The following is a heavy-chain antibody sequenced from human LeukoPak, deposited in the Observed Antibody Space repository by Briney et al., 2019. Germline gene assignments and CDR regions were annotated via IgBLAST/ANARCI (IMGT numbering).Heavy chain of an antibody. CDR2: INHSGST. J-gene: IGHJ4*02. D-gene: IGHD3-22*01. Sequence: SETLSLTCAVYGGSFSGYYWSWIRQPPGKGLEWIGEINHSGSTNYNPSLKSRVTISVDTSKNQFSLKLSSVTAADTAVYYCARVSRGFYDTSGVSDYWGQGTLVTVSS. CDR3: ARVSRGFYDTSGVSDY. V-gene: IGHV4-34*01. CDR1: GGSFSGYY.